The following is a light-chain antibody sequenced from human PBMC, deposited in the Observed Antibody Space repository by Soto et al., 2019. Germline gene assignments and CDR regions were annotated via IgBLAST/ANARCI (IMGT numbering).Light chain of an antibody. V-gene: IGLV2-14*01. CDR2: GVS. CDR3: SSYTSSSTPDYV. J-gene: IGLJ1*01. Sequence: QSVLTQTASVSGSPGQSITISCTVTSSDVGGYNYVSWYQQHPGKAPQLMIYGVSNRPSGISTRFSGSKSGDTASLNISGLQAEDEADYHCSSYTSSSTPDYVVGSGTKLTFL. CDR1: SSDVGGYNY.